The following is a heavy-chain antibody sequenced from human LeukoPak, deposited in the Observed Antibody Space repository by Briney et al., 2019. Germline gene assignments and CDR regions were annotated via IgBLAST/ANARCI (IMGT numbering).Heavy chain of an antibody. CDR2: IVGSSSNI. V-gene: IGHV3-48*04. Sequence: PGGSLRLPCTASGFSFSTYSMNWVRQAPGKGLEWVSYIVGSSSNIYYADSVKGRFTISRDNAKNSLYLQMDSLRAEDTAVYYCATDSPETAAFDYWGQGTLVTVSS. CDR3: ATDSPETAAFDY. CDR1: GFSFSTYS. J-gene: IGHJ4*02. D-gene: IGHD1-1*01.